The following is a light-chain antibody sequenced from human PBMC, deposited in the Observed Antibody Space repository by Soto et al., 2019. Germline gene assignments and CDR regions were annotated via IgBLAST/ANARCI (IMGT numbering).Light chain of an antibody. CDR1: QSVSSSY. CDR3: QQYSGSPQYP. CDR2: GAS. V-gene: IGKV3-20*01. J-gene: IGKJ2*01. Sequence: DIVLTQSPGTLSLSPGERATLSCRASQSVSSSYLAWYQQKPGQAPRLLIYGASSRATGIPDRFSGSGSGTDFTLTISRLEPEDFAVYYCQQYSGSPQYPFGQGTKLEIK.